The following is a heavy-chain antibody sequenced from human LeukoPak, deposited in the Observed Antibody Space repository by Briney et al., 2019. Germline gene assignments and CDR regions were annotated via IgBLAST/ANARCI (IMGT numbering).Heavy chain of an antibody. CDR1: GGSISSHY. D-gene: IGHD5-12*01. V-gene: IGHV4-59*11. Sequence: PSETLSLTCNVSGGSISSHYWSWIRQPPGRGLEWIGYIYFLGSTNYNPSLKSRVTISVDTSKNQFSLKLSSVTAADTAVYYCAREGWLRDFDYWGQGTLVTVSS. J-gene: IGHJ4*02. CDR3: AREGWLRDFDY. CDR2: IYFLGST.